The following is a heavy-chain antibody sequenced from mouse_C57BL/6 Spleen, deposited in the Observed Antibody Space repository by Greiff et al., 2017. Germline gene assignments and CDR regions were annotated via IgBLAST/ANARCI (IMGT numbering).Heavy chain of an antibody. CDR1: GFTFSDYG. Sequence: EVHLVESGGGLVQPGGSLKLSCAASGFTFSDYGMAWVRQAPRKGPEWVAFISNLAYSIYYADTVTGRFTISRENAKNTLYLEMSSLRSEDTAMYYWARRYYYGTGYYAMDYWGQGTSVTVSS. D-gene: IGHD1-1*01. J-gene: IGHJ4*01. CDR3: ARRYYYGTGYYAMDY. V-gene: IGHV5-15*01. CDR2: ISNLAYSI.